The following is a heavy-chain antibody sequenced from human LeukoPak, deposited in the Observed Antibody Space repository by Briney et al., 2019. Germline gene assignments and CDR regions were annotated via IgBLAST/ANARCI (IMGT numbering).Heavy chain of an antibody. Sequence: SETLSLTCTVSGGSIISYYWSWIRQPPGKGLEWIGYIYYSGSTNYNPSLKSRVTISVDTSKNQFSLKLSSVTAADTAVYYCARGFRGASFDYWGQGTLVTVSS. D-gene: IGHD1-26*01. V-gene: IGHV4-59*01. J-gene: IGHJ4*02. CDR2: IYYSGST. CDR3: ARGFRGASFDY. CDR1: GGSIISYY.